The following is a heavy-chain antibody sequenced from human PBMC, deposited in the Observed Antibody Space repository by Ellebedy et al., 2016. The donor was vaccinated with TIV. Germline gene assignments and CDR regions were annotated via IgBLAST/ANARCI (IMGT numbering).Heavy chain of an antibody. D-gene: IGHD6-13*01. Sequence: SETLSLTXTVSGGSISSHYWSWIRQPPGKGLEWIGYIHDTGNSNYNPSLKSRVTIAIDSSKNQFSLKLTSMTAADTAVYYCARHYLKRHGPYTSTLYFFDYWGQGTLVTVS. CDR1: GGSISSHY. CDR2: IHDTGNS. V-gene: IGHV4-59*08. J-gene: IGHJ4*02. CDR3: ARHYLKRHGPYTSTLYFFDY.